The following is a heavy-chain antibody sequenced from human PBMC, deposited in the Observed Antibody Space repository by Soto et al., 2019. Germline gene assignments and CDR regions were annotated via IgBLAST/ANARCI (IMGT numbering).Heavy chain of an antibody. J-gene: IGHJ4*02. CDR3: XXXXXXIXX. Sequence: QVQLVQSGAEVKKPGASVKVSCKASGYTFTNFGISWVRQAPGQGLEWMGWISAYNGNTNYAQNFQGRVTMTTDTSTXXAXXXXXXXXXDXXXXXXXXXXXXXIXXWGEGTLVTVSS. V-gene: IGHV1-18*01. CDR1: GYTFTNFG. CDR2: ISAYNGNT.